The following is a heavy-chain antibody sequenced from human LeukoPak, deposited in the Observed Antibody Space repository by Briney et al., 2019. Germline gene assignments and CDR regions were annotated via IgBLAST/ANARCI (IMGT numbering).Heavy chain of an antibody. Sequence: PSETLSLTCIVSGGSTGSDYWSWIRQPPGKGLEWIAYVYYSGVTSYNPSLKSRVAISIDTSKNQFSLNLSSVTAADTAVYYCARLSLHCSGGSCYRGAFDSWGQGTLVTVSS. CDR1: GGSTGSDY. CDR2: VYYSGVT. D-gene: IGHD2-15*01. J-gene: IGHJ4*02. V-gene: IGHV4-59*08. CDR3: ARLSLHCSGGSCYRGAFDS.